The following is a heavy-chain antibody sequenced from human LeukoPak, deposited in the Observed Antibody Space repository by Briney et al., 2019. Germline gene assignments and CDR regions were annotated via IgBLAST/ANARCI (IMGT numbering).Heavy chain of an antibody. Sequence: ASVKVSCKASGYTFSDYYMHWVRQAPGQGLEWMGWINPNSGGTNFAQKFQGRVTLTRDTSISTAYMELSRLTSDDTAVYYCARAAYCSSTSCYTGGGDYWGQGTLVTVSS. V-gene: IGHV1-2*02. CDR3: ARAAYCSSTSCYTGGGDY. CDR1: GYTFSDYY. J-gene: IGHJ4*02. CDR2: INPNSGGT. D-gene: IGHD2-2*02.